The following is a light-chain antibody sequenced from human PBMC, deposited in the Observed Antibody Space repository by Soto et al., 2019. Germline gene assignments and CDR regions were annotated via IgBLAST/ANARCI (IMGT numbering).Light chain of an antibody. CDR3: HRYGSSPRT. CDR1: QSVSSTY. Sequence: EIVLTQSPGTLSLSPGERATLSCRASQSVSSTYLAWFQQIPGQAPRLLIYGASSRATGIPDRFSGSGSGTDFTLTICRLEPEDLAVYYGHRYGSSPRTFGEG. V-gene: IGKV3-20*01. CDR2: GAS. J-gene: IGKJ1*01.